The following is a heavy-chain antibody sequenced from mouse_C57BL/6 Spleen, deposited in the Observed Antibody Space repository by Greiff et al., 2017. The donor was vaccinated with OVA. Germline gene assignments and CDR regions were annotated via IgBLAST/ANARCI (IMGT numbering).Heavy chain of an antibody. V-gene: IGHV1-80*01. CDR1: GYAFSSYW. CDR2: IYPGDGDT. CDR3: ARENDYERFAY. Sequence: VKLQESGAELVKPGASVKISCKASGYAFSSYWMNWVKQRPGKGLEWIGQIYPGDGDTNYNGKFKGKATLTADKSSSTAYMQLSSLTSEDSAVYFCARENDYERFAYWGQGTLVTVSA. J-gene: IGHJ3*01. D-gene: IGHD2-4*01.